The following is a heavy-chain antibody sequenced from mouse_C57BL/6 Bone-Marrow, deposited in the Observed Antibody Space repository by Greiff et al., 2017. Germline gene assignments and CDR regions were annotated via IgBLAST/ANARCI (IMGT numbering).Heavy chain of an antibody. CDR1: GYTFTSYW. V-gene: IGHV1-55*01. CDR3: ERRWYLLDY. Sequence: QVQLQQPGAELVKPGASVKLSCKASGYTFTSYWMTWVKQRPGQGLEWIGDIYPGSGSTNYNEQFKSKATLTVDTSSSTAYMQLSSRTAEDSAVYYCERRWYLLDYWGQGTTLTVSS. D-gene: IGHD1-1*02. CDR2: IYPGSGST. J-gene: IGHJ2*01.